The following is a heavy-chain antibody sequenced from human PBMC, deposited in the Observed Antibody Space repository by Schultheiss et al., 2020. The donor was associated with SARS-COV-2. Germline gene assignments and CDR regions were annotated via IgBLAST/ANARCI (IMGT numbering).Heavy chain of an antibody. CDR3: TTPQPHLYYYDSSGLNGIDY. Sequence: GGSLRLSCAASGFTFSNAWMNWVRQAPGKGLEWVGRIKSKTDGGTTDYAAPMKGRFTISGDDSKNTLYLQMNSLKTGDTAVYYCTTPQPHLYYYDSSGLNGIDYWGQGTRITVS. V-gene: IGHV3-15*07. D-gene: IGHD3-22*01. J-gene: IGHJ4*02. CDR2: IKSKTDGGTT. CDR1: GFTFSNAW.